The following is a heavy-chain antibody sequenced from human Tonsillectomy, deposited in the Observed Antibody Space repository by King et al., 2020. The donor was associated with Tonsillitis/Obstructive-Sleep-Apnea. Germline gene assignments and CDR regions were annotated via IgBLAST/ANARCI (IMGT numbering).Heavy chain of an antibody. CDR2: ISYDGSNK. J-gene: IGHJ4*02. CDR1: GFTFSSYA. V-gene: IGHV3-30*01. Sequence: VQLVESGGGVVQPGRSLRLSCAASGFTFSSYAMHWVRQAPGKGLEWVAVISYDGSNKYYADPVKGRFTISRDNSKNTLYLQMNSLRAEDTAVYYCARDSRKRPYCGGDCYPDYWGQGTLVTVSS. D-gene: IGHD2-21*01. CDR3: ARDSRKRPYCGGDCYPDY.